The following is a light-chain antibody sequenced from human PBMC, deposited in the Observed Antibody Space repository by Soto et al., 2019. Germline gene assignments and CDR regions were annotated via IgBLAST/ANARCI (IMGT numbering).Light chain of an antibody. CDR2: GAS. J-gene: IGKJ1*01. V-gene: IGKV3-15*01. Sequence: EIVMTQSPATLSVSPGERATISCRASQSVSTNLAWYQQKPGQAPRLLIYGASTRATGVPARFSGSGSGTEFTLTISSLQSEDFAVYYCQQYSNWPPWTFGQGTKVDIK. CDR1: QSVSTN. CDR3: QQYSNWPPWT.